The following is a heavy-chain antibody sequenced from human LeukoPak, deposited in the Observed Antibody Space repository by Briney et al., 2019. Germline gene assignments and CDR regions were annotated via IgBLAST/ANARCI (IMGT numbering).Heavy chain of an antibody. CDR1: GFTFITYW. J-gene: IGHJ4*02. V-gene: IGHV3-7*01. Sequence: GGSLRLSCAASGFTFITYWMSWVRQAPGKGLEWVANIKQDGSEKYYVDSVKGRFTISRDNAKNSLYLQMNSLRAEDTAVYYCARGGRGIVLMVYAIQDYYFDYWGQGTLVTVSS. D-gene: IGHD2-8*01. CDR2: IKQDGSEK. CDR3: ARGGRGIVLMVYAIQDYYFDY.